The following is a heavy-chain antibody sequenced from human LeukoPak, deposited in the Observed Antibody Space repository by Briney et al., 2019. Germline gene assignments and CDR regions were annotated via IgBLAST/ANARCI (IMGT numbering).Heavy chain of an antibody. CDR2: IYTSGST. V-gene: IGHV4-4*07. CDR3: ARDGYCGSTSCSLDYFDY. Sequence: SETLSLTCTVSGGSISSYYWSWIRQPAGKGLEWIGRIYTSGSTNYNPSLKSRVTMSVDTSKNQFSLKLSSVTAADTAVYYCARDGYCGSTSCSLDYFDYWGQGTLVTVSS. J-gene: IGHJ4*02. CDR1: GGSISSYY. D-gene: IGHD2-2*03.